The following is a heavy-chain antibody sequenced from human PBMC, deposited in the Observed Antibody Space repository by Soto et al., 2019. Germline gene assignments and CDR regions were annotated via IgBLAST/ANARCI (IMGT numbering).Heavy chain of an antibody. CDR3: VRDRGCESRQVLPRFEV. CDR2: IYNDGTYA. J-gene: IGHJ3*01. V-gene: IGHV3-74*01. Sequence: GGSLRLSCAGSGFTFNMYWMHWVRQVPGKGPVWVARIYNDGTYADYADSVKGRFTISRDNAKNTLFLYVGSLTMEDTAVYYCVRDRGCESRQVLPRFEVWGHGTMVTVPS. CDR1: GFTFNMYW. D-gene: IGHD3-10*01.